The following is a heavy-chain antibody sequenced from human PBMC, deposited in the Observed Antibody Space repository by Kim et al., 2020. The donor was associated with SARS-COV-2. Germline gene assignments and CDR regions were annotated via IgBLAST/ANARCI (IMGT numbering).Heavy chain of an antibody. CDR3: ARQETGTTRVDAFDI. Sequence: SQTLSLTCTVSGGSISSSSYYWGWIRQPPGKGLEWIGNIYYSGSTYYNPSLKSRVTISVDTSKNQFSLKLSSVTAADTAVYYCARQETGTTRVDAFDIWGQGTMVTVSS. V-gene: IGHV4-39*01. J-gene: IGHJ3*02. CDR2: IYYSGST. CDR1: GGSISSSSYY. D-gene: IGHD1-7*01.